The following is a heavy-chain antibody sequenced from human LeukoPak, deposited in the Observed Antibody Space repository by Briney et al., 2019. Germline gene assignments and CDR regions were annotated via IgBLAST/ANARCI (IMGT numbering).Heavy chain of an antibody. CDR3: AREGYYDSSGYYGHFDY. D-gene: IGHD3-22*01. J-gene: IGHJ4*02. V-gene: IGHV1-18*01. CDR2: ISVYNGNT. Sequence: ASVKVSCKASGYTFNNYGISWVRQAPGQGLEWMGWISVYNGNTKYAQNLQGRVTMTTDTSTNTAYMQLRSLTSDDTAVYYCAREGYYDSSGYYGHFDYWGQGTLVTVSS. CDR1: GYTFNNYG.